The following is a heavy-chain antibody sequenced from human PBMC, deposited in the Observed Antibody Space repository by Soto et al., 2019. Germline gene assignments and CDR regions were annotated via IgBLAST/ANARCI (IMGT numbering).Heavy chain of an antibody. CDR3: ARGYSSGWSFWYFDY. J-gene: IGHJ4*02. V-gene: IGHV1-69*13. Sequence: GASVKVSCKASGGTFSSYAISWVRQAPGQGLEWMGGIIPIFGTANYAQKFQGRVTITADESTSTAYMELSSLRSEDTAVYYCARGYSSGWSFWYFDYWGQGTLVTVS. D-gene: IGHD6-19*01. CDR2: IIPIFGTA. CDR1: GGTFSSYA.